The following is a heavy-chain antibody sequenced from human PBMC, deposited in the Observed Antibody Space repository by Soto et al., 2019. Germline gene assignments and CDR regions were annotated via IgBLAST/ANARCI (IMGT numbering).Heavy chain of an antibody. CDR2: IMPTVDSA. J-gene: IGHJ6*02. CDR3: AVAAVREIMAQESSGMAV. Sequence: QVQLVQSGAEVKTPGSSVKVSCKASGGTLSDYAISWVRQAPGQGLEWMGGIMPTVDSANYAQNFQGRLTISAGELTSTANLELSSLRSDDTAVYYCAVAAVREIMAQESSGMAVWGQVTTVIVS. V-gene: IGHV1-69*01. D-gene: IGHD3-10*01. CDR1: GGTLSDYA.